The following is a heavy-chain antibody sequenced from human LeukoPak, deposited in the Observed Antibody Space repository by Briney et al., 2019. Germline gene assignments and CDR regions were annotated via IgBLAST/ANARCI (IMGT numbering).Heavy chain of an antibody. CDR3: VRGSNDWSGMDV. V-gene: IGHV3-74*01. Sequence: PGGSLLPSCEVSGFTFSRYYLYWVRQVPGKGLVWVSRLNGYGDYTDYEDSVKGRFTISRDNAKNTLFLQMNSLRAEDTAVYYCVRGSNDWSGMDVWGQGTPVTVSS. J-gene: IGHJ6*02. CDR2: LNGYGDYT. D-gene: IGHD6-19*01. CDR1: GFTFSRYY.